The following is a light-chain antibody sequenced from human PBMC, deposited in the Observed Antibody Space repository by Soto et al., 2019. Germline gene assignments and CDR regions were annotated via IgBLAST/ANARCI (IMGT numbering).Light chain of an antibody. CDR3: QQYNNWPRWT. J-gene: IGKJ1*01. CDR2: GAS. CDR1: QSVGSN. V-gene: IGKV3-15*01. Sequence: EIVMMQSPATLSASPGERATLSCRASQSVGSNLAWYQQQPGQALRLLIYGASTRATDIPARFSGSGSGTDFTLTISSLQSEDFAIYYCQQYNNWPRWTFGQGTKVEVK.